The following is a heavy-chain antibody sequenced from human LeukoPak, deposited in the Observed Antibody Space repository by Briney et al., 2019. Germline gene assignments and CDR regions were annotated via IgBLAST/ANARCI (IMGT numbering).Heavy chain of an antibody. J-gene: IGHJ5*02. V-gene: IGHV6-1*01. Sequence: SQTHSLTCAISGDIVSSNSVTWNWIRQSPSRGLEWLGRTYYRSTWYNDYAVSVRGRITVNPDTSKNQFSLHLNSVTPEDTAVYYCARRLTQYDCFDPWGQGILVTVSS. D-gene: IGHD2-2*01. CDR3: ARRLTQYDCFDP. CDR1: GDIVSSNSVT. CDR2: TYYRSTWYN.